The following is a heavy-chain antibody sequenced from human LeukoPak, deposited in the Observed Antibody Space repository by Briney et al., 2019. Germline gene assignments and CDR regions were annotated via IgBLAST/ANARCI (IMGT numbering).Heavy chain of an antibody. D-gene: IGHD2-15*01. CDR1: GFTFSRFG. CDR2: ISSTGSPI. J-gene: IGHJ4*02. CDR3: AQKGGTDY. V-gene: IGHV3-48*02. Sequence: PGGSLRLSCAASGFTFSRFGMNWVRQAPGKGLEWVSYISSTGSPIYYADSVKGRFTISRDNAKNSLYLQMNSLRDDDTAVYYRAQKGGTDYWGQGTLVTVSS.